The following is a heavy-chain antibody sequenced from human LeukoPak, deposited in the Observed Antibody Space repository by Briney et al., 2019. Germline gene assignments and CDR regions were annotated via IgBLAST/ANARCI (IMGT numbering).Heavy chain of an antibody. J-gene: IGHJ6*03. CDR2: ISAYNGNT. CDR1: GYTFTSYG. D-gene: IGHD2-2*01. V-gene: IGHV1-18*01. Sequence: ASVKVSCKASGYTFTSYGISWVRHAPGQGLEWMGWISAYNGNTNYAQKLQGRVTMTTDTSTSTAYMELRSLRSDDTAVYYCARKPAANYYYYYMDVWGKGTTVTVSS. CDR3: ARKPAANYYYYYMDV.